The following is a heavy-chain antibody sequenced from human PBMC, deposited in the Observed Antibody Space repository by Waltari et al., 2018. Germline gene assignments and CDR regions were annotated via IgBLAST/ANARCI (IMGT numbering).Heavy chain of an antibody. CDR3: ARDALRQATRINYFDR. CDR2: ISWNGYFV. CDR1: EFTFDGRG. J-gene: IGHJ4*02. V-gene: IGHV3-9*01. Sequence: EVQLVESGGGLVQPGGSLRLSCEATEFTFDGRGVHWVRQAPGQGLEWVSGISWNGYFVAYSDSVKGRFTISRDDAQKSLYLQMNNLRTEDTALYYCARDALRQATRINYFDRWGQGTLVTVSS. D-gene: IGHD6-6*01.